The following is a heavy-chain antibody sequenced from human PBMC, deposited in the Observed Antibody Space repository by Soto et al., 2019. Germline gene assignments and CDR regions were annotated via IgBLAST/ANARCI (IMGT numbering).Heavy chain of an antibody. D-gene: IGHD4-17*01. J-gene: IGHJ5*02. Sequence: ASVKVSCKASVFSFSDYFMHWLRHAPRQGLEWMGIMNHSGDSRNYAQKFQGRVTITRDTSTSTVYMNLNRLRYDDTAVHSCARDNSHNYGTPAARSWFHPCGQGTPVTVSS. CDR1: VFSFSDYF. V-gene: IGHV1-46*01. CDR3: ARDNSHNYGTPAARSWFHP. CDR2: MNHSGDSR.